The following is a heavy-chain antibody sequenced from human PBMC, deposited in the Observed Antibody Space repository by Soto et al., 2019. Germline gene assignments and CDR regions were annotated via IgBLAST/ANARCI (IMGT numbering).Heavy chain of an antibody. CDR2: ISGSGGST. Sequence: PGGSLRLSCAASGFTFSSYAMSWVRQAPGKGLEWVSAISGSGGSTYYADSVKGRFTISRDNAKNSLYLQMNSLRAEDTAVYYCAREICCSGYGSGIDVWGQGTTVTVSS. CDR3: AREICCSGYGSGIDV. V-gene: IGHV3-23*01. D-gene: IGHD3-22*01. J-gene: IGHJ6*02. CDR1: GFTFSSYA.